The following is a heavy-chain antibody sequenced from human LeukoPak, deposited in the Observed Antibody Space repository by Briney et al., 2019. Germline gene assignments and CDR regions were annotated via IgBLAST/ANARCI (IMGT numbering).Heavy chain of an antibody. CDR2: IDQDGSEK. Sequence: ETLSLTCTVSGGSISSGGYYWSWVRQAPGKGLEWVANIDQDGSEKYYVDSVKGRFTISRDNAKNSLYLQMNSLRAEDTAVYYCARDDTTGYLYFDCWGQGTLVAVSS. J-gene: IGHJ4*02. CDR3: ARDDTTGYLYFDC. V-gene: IGHV3-7*01. CDR1: GGSISSGGYY. D-gene: IGHD3-9*01.